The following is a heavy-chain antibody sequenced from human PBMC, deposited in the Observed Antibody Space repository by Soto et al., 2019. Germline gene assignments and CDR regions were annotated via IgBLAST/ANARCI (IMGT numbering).Heavy chain of an antibody. CDR3: ARQGSWPYYYYGLDV. Sequence: QVQLVQSGPEVKKPGASVKVSCEASGYTFTTSGISWVRQAPGQGLEWMGWISTYNGDTNSAQKFQGRVTMTADTSXXTAYMEWMSLKSDDTAVYYCARQGSWPYYYYGLDVWGQGTTVTVSS. CDR2: ISTYNGDT. V-gene: IGHV1-18*01. D-gene: IGHD1-26*01. CDR1: GYTFTTSG. J-gene: IGHJ6*02.